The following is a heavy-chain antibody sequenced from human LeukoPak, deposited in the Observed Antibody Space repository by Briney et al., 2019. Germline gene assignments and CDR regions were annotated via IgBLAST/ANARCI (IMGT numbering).Heavy chain of an antibody. CDR3: APQGIAVADY. CDR1: GFTFSSYS. J-gene: IGHJ4*02. CDR2: ISSSSSYI. D-gene: IGHD6-19*01. Sequence: PGGSLRLSRAASGFTFSSYSMNWVRQAPGKGLEWVSSISSSSSYIYYADSVKGRFTISRDNAKNSLYLQMNSLRAEDTAVYYCAPQGIAVADYWGQGTLATVSS. V-gene: IGHV3-21*01.